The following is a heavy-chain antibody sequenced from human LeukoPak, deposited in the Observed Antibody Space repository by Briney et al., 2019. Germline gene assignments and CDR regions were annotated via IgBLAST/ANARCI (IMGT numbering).Heavy chain of an antibody. CDR2: IKQDGSEK. D-gene: IGHD3-10*01. CDR1: GFTFSSYW. Sequence: GGSLRLSCAASGFTFSSYWMSWVRQAPGKGLEWVANIKQDGSEKCYVDSVKGRFTISRDNAKNSLYLQMNSLRAEDTAVYYCARGERVLLWFGELFGAFDIWGQGTMVTVSS. CDR3: ARGERVLLWFGELFGAFDI. V-gene: IGHV3-7*03. J-gene: IGHJ3*02.